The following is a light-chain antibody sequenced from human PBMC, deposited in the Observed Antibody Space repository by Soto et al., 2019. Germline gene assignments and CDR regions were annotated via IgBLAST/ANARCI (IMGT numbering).Light chain of an antibody. V-gene: IGKV3-15*01. CDR2: TAS. Sequence: EIVMPQSPATLSVSPGERATLSCRASQSVSDYLAWYQQTPGQPPRLLLYTASTRATGIPARFSGSGSGTEFTLTISSLQSEDFAVYYCQQYSNWPRTFGQGTRVEIK. CDR3: QQYSNWPRT. J-gene: IGKJ1*01. CDR1: QSVSDY.